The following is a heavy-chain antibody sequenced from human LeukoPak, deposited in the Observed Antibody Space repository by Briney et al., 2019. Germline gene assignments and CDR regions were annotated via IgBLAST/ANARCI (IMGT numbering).Heavy chain of an antibody. CDR3: AKFPTIHPGDADY. D-gene: IGHD5-24*01. CDR1: GGSISSSSYY. V-gene: IGHV4-39*07. CDR2: IYYSGST. Sequence: PSETLSLTCTVSGGSISSSSYYWGWIRQPPGKGLEWIGSIYYSGSTYYNPSLKSRVTVSVDTSKNQFSLKLSSVTAADTAVYYCAKFPTIHPGDADYWGQGTLVTVSS. J-gene: IGHJ4*02.